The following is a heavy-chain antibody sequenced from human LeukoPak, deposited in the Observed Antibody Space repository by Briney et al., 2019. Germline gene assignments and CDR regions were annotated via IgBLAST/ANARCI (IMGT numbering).Heavy chain of an antibody. CDR3: ASSSSSTSQTPERLDY. Sequence: PSEPLSLTCTVSGGSISSYYWSWMRQPPGKGLEWIGYIYTSGSTNYNPSLKSRVTISVDTSKNQFSLKLSSVTAADTAVYYCASSSSSTSQTPERLDYWGQGTLVTVSS. CDR1: GGSISSYY. D-gene: IGHD2-2*01. V-gene: IGHV4-4*09. CDR2: IYTSGST. J-gene: IGHJ4*02.